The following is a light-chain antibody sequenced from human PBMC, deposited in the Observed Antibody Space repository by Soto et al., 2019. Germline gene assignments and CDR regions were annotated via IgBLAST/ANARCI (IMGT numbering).Light chain of an antibody. V-gene: IGLV1-44*01. Sequence: QSVLTQAPSASGTPGQRVTISCSGSSSNIGSNTVNWYQQLPGTAPKLLIYSNNQRPSGVPDRFSGSKSGTSASLAISGLQSEDEADYYCAACDDSLNGWVFGGGTKLIVL. CDR1: SSNIGSNT. CDR2: SNN. J-gene: IGLJ3*02. CDR3: AACDDSLNGWV.